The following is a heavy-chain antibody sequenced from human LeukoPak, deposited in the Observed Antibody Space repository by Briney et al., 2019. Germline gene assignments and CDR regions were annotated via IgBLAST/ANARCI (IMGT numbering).Heavy chain of an antibody. CDR2: INPNSGGT. Sequence: ASVKVSCKASGYTFTGYYMHWVRQAPGQGLEWMGLINPNSGGTNYAQKFQGRVTMTRDTSISTAYMELSRLRSDDTAVYSCARVRYCSSTSCYRGGYFDYWGQGTLVTVSS. V-gene: IGHV1-2*02. D-gene: IGHD2-2*02. J-gene: IGHJ4*02. CDR3: ARVRYCSSTSCYRGGYFDY. CDR1: GYTFTGYY.